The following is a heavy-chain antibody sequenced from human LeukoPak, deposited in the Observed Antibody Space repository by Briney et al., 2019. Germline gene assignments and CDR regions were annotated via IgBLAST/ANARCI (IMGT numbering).Heavy chain of an antibody. Sequence: GGSLRLSCAASGFTFSSYWMHWVRQAPGKGLVWVSRINSDGSSTSYADSVKGRFTIPRDNAKNTLYLQMNSLRAEDTAVYYCARGRYSSGWYYFDYWGQGTLVTVSS. D-gene: IGHD6-19*01. J-gene: IGHJ4*02. CDR1: GFTFSSYW. CDR3: ARGRYSSGWYYFDY. CDR2: INSDGSST. V-gene: IGHV3-74*01.